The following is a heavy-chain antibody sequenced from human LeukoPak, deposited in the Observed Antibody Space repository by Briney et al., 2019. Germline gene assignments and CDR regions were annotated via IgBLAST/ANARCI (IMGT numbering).Heavy chain of an antibody. CDR3: ARDGHYDSSGYYGFDY. J-gene: IGHJ4*02. CDR1: GFTFSSYA. CDR2: LSGSGGCT. V-gene: IGHV3-23*01. D-gene: IGHD3-22*01. Sequence: GGSLRLSCAASGFTFSSYAMSWVRQAPGKGLEWVSALSGSGGCTYYADSVKGRFTISRDNAKNSLYLQMNSLRAEDTAVYYCARDGHYDSSGYYGFDYWGQGTLVTVSS.